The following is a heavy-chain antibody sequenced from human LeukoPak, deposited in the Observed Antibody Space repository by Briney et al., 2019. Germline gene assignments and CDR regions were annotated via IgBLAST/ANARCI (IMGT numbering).Heavy chain of an antibody. CDR3: ARDRVPGAQWLVYYYYGMDV. J-gene: IGHJ6*02. CDR2: IKQDGSEK. V-gene: IGHV3-7*01. D-gene: IGHD6-19*01. Sequence: GGSLRLSCAASGFTFSSYWMSWVRQAPGKGLEWVANIKQDGSEKYYADSVKGRFTISRDNAKNSLYLQMNSLRAEDTAVYYCARDRVPGAQWLVYYYYGMDVWGQGTTVTVSS. CDR1: GFTFSSYW.